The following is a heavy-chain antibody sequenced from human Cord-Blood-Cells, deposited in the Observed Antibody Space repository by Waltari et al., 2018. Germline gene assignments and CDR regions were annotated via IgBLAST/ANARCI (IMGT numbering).Heavy chain of an antibody. J-gene: IGHJ4*02. Sequence: QVQLQESGPGLVKPSETLSLTCAVSGYSISSGYYWGWTRQPPGKGLERIGSIYHSGSTYYNPSLKGRVTISVDTSKNQFSLKLSSVTAADTAVYYCARGEGLQYPYYFDYWGQGTLVTVSS. CDR2: IYHSGST. CDR1: GYSISSGYY. D-gene: IGHD4-4*01. V-gene: IGHV4-38-2*01. CDR3: ARGEGLQYPYYFDY.